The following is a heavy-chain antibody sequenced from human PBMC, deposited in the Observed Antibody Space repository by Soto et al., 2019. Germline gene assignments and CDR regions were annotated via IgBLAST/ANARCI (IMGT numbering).Heavy chain of an antibody. CDR2: INPSGGST. D-gene: IGHD3-22*01. Sequence: ASVKVSCKASGYTFTSYYMHWVRQAPGQGLEWMGIINPSGGSTSYAQKFQGRVTMTRDTSTSTVYMELSSLRSEDTAVYYCARGTDYYDSSGRYYYYGMDVWGEGTPLTVYS. J-gene: IGHJ6*04. V-gene: IGHV1-46*01. CDR3: ARGTDYYDSSGRYYYYGMDV. CDR1: GYTFTSYY.